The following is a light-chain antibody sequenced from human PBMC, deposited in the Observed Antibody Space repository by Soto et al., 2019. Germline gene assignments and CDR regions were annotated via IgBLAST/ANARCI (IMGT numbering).Light chain of an antibody. Sequence: EIVLTQSPGTLSLSPGERATLSCRASQSVSSSYLAWYQQKPGQAPRLLINGASSSATGIPDRFSGSGSGTEFTLTISRLEPEDFEVYYCQQYGSSPGLTFGGGTKADIK. J-gene: IGKJ4*01. CDR1: QSVSSSY. V-gene: IGKV3-20*01. CDR3: QQYGSSPGLT. CDR2: GAS.